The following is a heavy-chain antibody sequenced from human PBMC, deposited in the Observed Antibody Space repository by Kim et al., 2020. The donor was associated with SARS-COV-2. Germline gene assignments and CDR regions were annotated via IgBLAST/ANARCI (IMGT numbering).Heavy chain of an antibody. J-gene: IGHJ3*02. CDR2: ISAYNGNT. D-gene: IGHD2-2*01. V-gene: IGHV1-18*01. CDR3: ARERDIYCSSTSCYFDAFDI. CDR1: GYTFTSYG. Sequence: ASVKVSCKASGYTFTSYGISWVRQAPGQGLEWMGWISAYNGNTNYAQKLQGRVTMTTDASTSTAYMELRSLRSDDTAVYYCARERDIYCSSTSCYFDAFDIWGQGTMVTVSS.